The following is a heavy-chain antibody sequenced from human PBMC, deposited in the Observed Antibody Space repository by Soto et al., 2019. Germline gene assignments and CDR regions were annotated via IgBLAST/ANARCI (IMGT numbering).Heavy chain of an antibody. Sequence: SETLSLTCTVSGGSISSYYWSWIRQPPGKGLEWIGYIYYSGSTNYNPSLKSRVTISVDTSKNQFSLKLSSVTAADTAVYYCARGAMGYCTNGVCYLFDYWGQGTLVTVSS. CDR1: GGSISSYY. J-gene: IGHJ4*02. CDR2: IYYSGST. D-gene: IGHD2-8*01. CDR3: ARGAMGYCTNGVCYLFDY. V-gene: IGHV4-59*01.